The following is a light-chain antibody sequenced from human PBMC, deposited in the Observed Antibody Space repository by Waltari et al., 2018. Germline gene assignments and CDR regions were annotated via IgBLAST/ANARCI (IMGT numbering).Light chain of an antibody. CDR2: WAS. J-gene: IGKJ1*01. CDR3: QQYYSRRT. V-gene: IGKV4-1*01. CDR1: QSLLYNSNDKNY. Sequence: DIVMTQSPDSLAVSLGERATISCKSSQSLLYNSNDKNYLAWYQQKPGQPPKLLIYWASTRQSGVPDRFSGSGAATDVTLTISSLQAEDVAVYYCQQYYSRRTFGQGTKVEIK.